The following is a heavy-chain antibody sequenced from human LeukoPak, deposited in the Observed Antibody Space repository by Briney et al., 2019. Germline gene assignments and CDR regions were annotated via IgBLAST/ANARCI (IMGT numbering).Heavy chain of an antibody. CDR2: IKQGGTEE. J-gene: IGHJ6*04. V-gene: IGHV3-7*03. CDR1: GFTFSSYW. Sequence: PGGSLRLSCAASGFTFSSYWMTWVRQAPGKGLEWVASIKQGGTEENYVDSVRGRFTISRDNAKNSLFLQMGGLRAEDTAVYYCASHYGSGHGYYYYGMDVWGKGTTVIVSP. D-gene: IGHD3-10*01. CDR3: ASHYGSGHGYYYYGMDV.